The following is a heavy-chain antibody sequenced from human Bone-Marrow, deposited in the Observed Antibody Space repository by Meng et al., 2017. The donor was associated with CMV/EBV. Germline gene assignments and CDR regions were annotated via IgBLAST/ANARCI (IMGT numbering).Heavy chain of an antibody. D-gene: IGHD3-3*01. Sequence: SETLSLTCTVSGGSISSSSYYWGWIRQPPGKGLEWIGSIYYSGSTYYNPSLKSRVTISVDTSKNQSSLKLSSVTAAYTAVYYCARCGPPYYVFWSGYPYYFDYWGRGTLVTVSS. CDR3: ARCGPPYYVFWSGYPYYFDY. CDR2: IYYSGST. CDR1: GGSISSSSYY. V-gene: IGHV4-39*01. J-gene: IGHJ4*02.